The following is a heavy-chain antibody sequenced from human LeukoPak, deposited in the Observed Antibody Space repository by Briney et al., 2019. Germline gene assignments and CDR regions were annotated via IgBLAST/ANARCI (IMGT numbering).Heavy chain of an antibody. J-gene: IGHJ1*01. CDR2: IYYSGST. CDR3: ARSITSSWYGDFQH. Sequence: PSETLSLTCTVAGVSMSGYFWSWIRQPPGKGLEWIGYIYYSGSTNYNPSLKSRVTISVDTSKNQFSLKLSSVTAADTAVYYCARSITSSWYGDFQHWGQGTLVTVSS. CDR1: GVSMSGYF. V-gene: IGHV4-59*01. D-gene: IGHD6-13*01.